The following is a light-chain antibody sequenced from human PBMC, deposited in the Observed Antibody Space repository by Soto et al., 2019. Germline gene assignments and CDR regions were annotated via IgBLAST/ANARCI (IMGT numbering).Light chain of an antibody. CDR2: DGS. CDR3: QQYDNFPVS. Sequence: DIQMTQSPPSLSASVGDRVTITCQASQDINHYLNWYQQRPGKAPKSLIYDGSNLETGVPSRFSGSGAGTMFSLTIDNLQPEDVATYYCQQYDNFPVSFGGGTKLEIK. J-gene: IGKJ4*01. CDR1: QDINHY. V-gene: IGKV1-33*01.